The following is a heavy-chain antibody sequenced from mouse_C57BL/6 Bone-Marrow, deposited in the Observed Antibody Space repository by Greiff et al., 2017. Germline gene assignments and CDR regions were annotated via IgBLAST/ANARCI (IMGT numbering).Heavy chain of an antibody. CDR3: ARGDESYFYYAMDY. CDR2: INPNYGTT. Sequence: EVQLQQSGPERVQPVASVKISCKASGYSFTDYNMNWVKQSNGKSLEWIGVINPNYGTTSYNQKFKGKATLTVDQSSSTAYMQLNSLTSEDSAVYYCARGDESYFYYAMDYWGQGTSDTDSS. V-gene: IGHV1-39*01. D-gene: IGHD1-1*01. J-gene: IGHJ4*01. CDR1: GYSFTDYN.